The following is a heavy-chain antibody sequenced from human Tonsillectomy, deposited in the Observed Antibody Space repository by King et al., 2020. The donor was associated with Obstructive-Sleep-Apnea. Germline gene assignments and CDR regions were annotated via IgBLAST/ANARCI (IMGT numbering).Heavy chain of an antibody. V-gene: IGHV1-46*01. D-gene: IGHD2-15*01. Sequence: VQLVQSGAEVKKPGASVRVSCKASGYTFTSHYLHWVRQAPGQGLEWMGIINPTGNKLPTGGSTIYSQNFQGRVTMTRDTSTSTVYMELSSLKSGDTAVYYCAGGPLCSGGNCYSNSRWYFDLWGRGTLVTVSS. CDR3: AGGPLCSGGNCYSNSRWYFDL. CDR2: INPTGNKLPTGGST. J-gene: IGHJ2*01. CDR1: GYTFTSHY.